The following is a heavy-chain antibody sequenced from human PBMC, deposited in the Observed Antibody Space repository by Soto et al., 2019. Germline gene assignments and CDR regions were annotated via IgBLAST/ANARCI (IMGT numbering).Heavy chain of an antibody. J-gene: IGHJ6*02. D-gene: IGHD5-18*01. CDR3: TTDLDTARPSGYYYAMDV. V-gene: IGHV3-9*01. Sequence: EVQLVESGGGLVQPGRSLRPSCAAAVFTFDDYAMHWVRKAPGKGLEWVSGNSWTSGSIGYADSVKGRFTISRDNAENSMYLQMTSLSSEDTCMYYCTTDLDTARPSGYYYAMDVLGQGTTLTVSS. CDR1: VFTFDDYA. CDR2: NSWTSGSI.